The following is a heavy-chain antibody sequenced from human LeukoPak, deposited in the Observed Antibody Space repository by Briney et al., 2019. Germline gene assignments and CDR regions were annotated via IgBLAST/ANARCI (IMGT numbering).Heavy chain of an antibody. V-gene: IGHV1-2*02. J-gene: IGHJ6*03. CDR1: GYTFTVYY. D-gene: IGHD3-22*01. CDR3: ARDFLFYDHSGYSPRGYFYYMDV. Sequence: ASVKVSFKASGYTFTVYYIYWVRLAPGQGPGWMGWINTNSADANYAQTFQGRVTITRDTATDTAYMELSSLRSDDTAVYFCARDFLFYDHSGYSPRGYFYYMDVWGKGTAV. CDR2: INTNSADA.